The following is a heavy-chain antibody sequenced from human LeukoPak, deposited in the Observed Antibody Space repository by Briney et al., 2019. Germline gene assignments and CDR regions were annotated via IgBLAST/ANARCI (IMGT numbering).Heavy chain of an antibody. CDR3: ARDMVANDY. V-gene: IGHV4-4*07. D-gene: IGHD5-12*01. CDR2: VYSSGDT. Sequence: PSETLSLTCSVSGAFISNHHWSWIRQPAGKGLEWIGRVYSSGDTTYNPSLKSRVTISVDKSKSQFSLRLTSVTAADTAVYYCARDMVANDYWGQGTLVTVAS. CDR1: GAFISNHH. J-gene: IGHJ4*02.